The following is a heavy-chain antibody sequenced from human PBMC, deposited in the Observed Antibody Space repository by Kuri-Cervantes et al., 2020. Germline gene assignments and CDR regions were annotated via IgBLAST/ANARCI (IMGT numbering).Heavy chain of an antibody. CDR3: AREIDYGDYGWFDS. J-gene: IGHJ5*01. CDR2: IYYSGST. D-gene: IGHD4-17*01. Sequence: GSLRLSCTVSGGSISSYYWSWIRQPPGKGLEWIGYIYYSGSTNYNPSLKSRVTISADSSKNQFSLNLSSVTAADTAVYYCAREIDYGDYGWFDSWGQGTLVTVSS. CDR1: GGSISSYY. V-gene: IGHV4-59*01.